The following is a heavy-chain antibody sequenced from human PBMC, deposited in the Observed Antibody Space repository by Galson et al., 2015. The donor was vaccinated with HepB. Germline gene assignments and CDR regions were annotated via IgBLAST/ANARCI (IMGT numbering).Heavy chain of an antibody. D-gene: IGHD4-11*01. J-gene: IGHJ6*02. CDR1: GFTVSSNY. CDR3: ARDQGDDYLTYYYYSGMDV. V-gene: IGHV3-66*02. CDR2: IYSGNNT. Sequence: SLRLSCAASGFTVSSNYMSWVRQAPGKGLEWVSVIYSGNNTYYADSVKGRFTISRDKSKNTLYLQMNSLRAEDPAVYYCARDQGDDYLTYYYYSGMDVWGQGTTVTVSS.